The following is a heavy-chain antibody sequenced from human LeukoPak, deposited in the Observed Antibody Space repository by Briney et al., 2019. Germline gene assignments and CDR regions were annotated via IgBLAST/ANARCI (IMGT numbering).Heavy chain of an antibody. J-gene: IGHJ4*02. Sequence: PGGSLRLSCAASGFIFSYYSMHWVRQAPGKGLEYVSVISPDGRATYYTNSVKVRFTISKDNSKNTVYLQMDSLRDDDTAVHYCAREQPAGSTDYWGQGTLVTVSS. D-gene: IGHD1-14*01. CDR2: ISPDGRAT. CDR3: AREQPAGSTDY. V-gene: IGHV3-64*01. CDR1: GFIFSYYS.